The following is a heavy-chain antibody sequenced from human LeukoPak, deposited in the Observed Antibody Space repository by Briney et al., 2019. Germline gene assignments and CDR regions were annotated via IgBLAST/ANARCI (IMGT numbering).Heavy chain of an antibody. J-gene: IGHJ4*02. CDR3: ARENVQGIAGY. V-gene: IGHV1-46*01. Sequence: ASVKVSCKASGGTFSSYAISWVRQAPGQGLEWMGIINPSGGSTSYAQKFQGRVTMTRDMSTSTVYMELSSLRSEDTAVYYCARENVQGIAGYWGQGTLVTVSS. CDR1: GGTFSSYA. CDR2: INPSGGST. D-gene: IGHD6-13*01.